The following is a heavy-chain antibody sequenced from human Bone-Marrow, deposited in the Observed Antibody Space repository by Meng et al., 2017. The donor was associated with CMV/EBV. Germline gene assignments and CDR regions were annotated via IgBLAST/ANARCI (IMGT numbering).Heavy chain of an antibody. J-gene: IGHJ6*02. CDR2: IRYDGSNK. Sequence: GESLKFSCAASGFTFSSYGMHWVRQAPGKGLEWVAFIRYDGSNKYYADSVKGRFTISRDNSKNTLYLQMNSLRAEDTAVYYCAKEAKPGYYYDGIDVWGQGTTVTVSS. CDR1: GFTFSSYG. CDR3: AKEAKPGYYYDGIDV. D-gene: IGHD7-27*01. V-gene: IGHV3-30*02.